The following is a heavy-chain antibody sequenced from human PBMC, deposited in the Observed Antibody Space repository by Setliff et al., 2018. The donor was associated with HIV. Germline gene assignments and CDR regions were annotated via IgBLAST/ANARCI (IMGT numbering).Heavy chain of an antibody. Sequence: PGGSLRLSCVASGFTFYSYGLSWVRQAPGKGLEWVSGINWNGRSTGDADFVKGRSTISRDNAKNTLYLQMDSLRGEDTAVYYCARGYYGSDLQNAMDVWGQGTTVTVSS. J-gene: IGHJ6*02. CDR2: INWNGRST. V-gene: IGHV3-20*04. CDR1: GFTFYSYG. D-gene: IGHD3-10*01. CDR3: ARGYYGSDLQNAMDV.